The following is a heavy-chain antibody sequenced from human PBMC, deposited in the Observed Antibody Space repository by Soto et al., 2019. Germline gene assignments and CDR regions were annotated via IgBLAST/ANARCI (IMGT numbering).Heavy chain of an antibody. D-gene: IGHD3-3*01. V-gene: IGHV1-8*01. J-gene: IGHJ6*03. CDR3: ARGTLFGVVIILDYYYYMDV. CDR2: MNPNSGNT. CDR1: GYTFTSYD. Sequence: ASVKVSCKASGYTFTSYDINWVRQATGQGLEWMGWMNPNSGNTGYAQKFQGRVTMTRSTSISTAYMELSSLRSEDTAVYYCARGTLFGVVIILDYYYYMDVWGKGTTVTVSS.